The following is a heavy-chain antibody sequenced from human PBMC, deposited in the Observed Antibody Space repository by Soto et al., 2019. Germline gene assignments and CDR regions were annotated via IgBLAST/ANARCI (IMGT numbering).Heavy chain of an antibody. J-gene: IGHJ4*02. Sequence: GGSLRLSCTASGFTFSSYAMSWVRQAPGKGLEWVSAISGSGGSTYYADSVKGRFTISRDNSKNTLYLQMNSLRAEDTAVYYCAKDPPYYDFWSGYSSYYFDYWGQGTLVTVSS. CDR1: GFTFSSYA. CDR2: ISGSGGST. D-gene: IGHD3-3*01. V-gene: IGHV3-23*01. CDR3: AKDPPYYDFWSGYSSYYFDY.